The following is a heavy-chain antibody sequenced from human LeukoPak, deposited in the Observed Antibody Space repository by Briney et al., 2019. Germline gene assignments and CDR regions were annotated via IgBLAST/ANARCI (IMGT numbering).Heavy chain of an antibody. CDR2: IDPNSGDT. D-gene: IGHD3-22*01. Sequence: ASVTVSCKASGYSFTGYFIHWVRQAPGQGLGWMGCIDPNSGDTKYAQKFQGRVSMPRDTSTRTAYMELSRLRSDDTAVYFCARSGSTGYSLDYWGQGTLVTVSS. V-gene: IGHV1-2*02. J-gene: IGHJ4*02. CDR1: GYSFTGYF. CDR3: ARSGSTGYSLDY.